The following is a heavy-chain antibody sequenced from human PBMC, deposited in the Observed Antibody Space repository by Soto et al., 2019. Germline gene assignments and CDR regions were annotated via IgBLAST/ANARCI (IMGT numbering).Heavy chain of an antibody. D-gene: IGHD6-6*01. Sequence: ASVKVSCKASGYTFTDYRMIWVRQAPGQGLEWMGIINPSGGSTNYAPNFQGRVTLTRDSFTSTVYMELSNLRSEDTAVYYCARPAGRMANWFDPWGQGTLVTVYS. CDR2: INPSGGST. CDR3: ARPAGRMANWFDP. CDR1: GYTFTDYR. J-gene: IGHJ5*02. V-gene: IGHV1-46*01.